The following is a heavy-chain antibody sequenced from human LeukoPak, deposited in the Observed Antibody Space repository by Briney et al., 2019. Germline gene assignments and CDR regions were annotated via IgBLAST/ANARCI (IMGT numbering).Heavy chain of an antibody. Sequence: GGSLRLSYAASGFTFDDYAMHWVRQAPGKGLEWVSGISWNSGSIGYADSVKGRFTTSRDNAKNSLYLQMNSLRAEDTALYYCAKGGGPAAIIAFDIWGQGTMVTVSS. V-gene: IGHV3-9*01. D-gene: IGHD2-2*01. J-gene: IGHJ3*02. CDR1: GFTFDDYA. CDR2: ISWNSGSI. CDR3: AKGGGPAAIIAFDI.